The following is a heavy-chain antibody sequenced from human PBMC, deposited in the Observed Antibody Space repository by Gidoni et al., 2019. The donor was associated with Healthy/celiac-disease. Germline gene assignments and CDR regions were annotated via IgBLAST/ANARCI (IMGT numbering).Heavy chain of an antibody. CDR2: MKSKTDGGTT. D-gene: IGHD6-19*01. Sequence: EVQLVESGGGLVKPGGSLRLSCAASGFTFSTAWMKWVRQAPGKGLEWVGRMKSKTDGGTTDYAAPVKGRFTISRDESKNTLYLKMNSLKTEETAVYYCTTDPRAVAGTNYYYYYYMDVWGKGTTVTVSS. CDR3: TTDPRAVAGTNYYYYYYMDV. J-gene: IGHJ6*03. V-gene: IGHV3-15*07. CDR1: GFTFSTAW.